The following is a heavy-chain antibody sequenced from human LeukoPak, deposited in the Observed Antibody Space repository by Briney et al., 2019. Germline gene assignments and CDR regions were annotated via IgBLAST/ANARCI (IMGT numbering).Heavy chain of an antibody. CDR3: ARATFWSGYQRDSWYMDI. V-gene: IGHV3-38-3*01. D-gene: IGHD3-3*01. CDR2: ISGGST. J-gene: IGHJ6*03. Sequence: GGSLRLSCAASGFTVSSNEMSWVRQAPGKGLEWVSSISGGSTYYADSRKGRFTISRDNSKNTLYLQMNSLRAEDTAVYYCARATFWSGYQRDSWYMDIWGKGTTVTVSS. CDR1: GFTVSSNE.